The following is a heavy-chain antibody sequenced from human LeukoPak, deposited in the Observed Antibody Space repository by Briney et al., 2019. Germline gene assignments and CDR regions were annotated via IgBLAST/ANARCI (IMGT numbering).Heavy chain of an antibody. V-gene: IGHV4-59*08. CDR1: GFTFSSYS. J-gene: IGHJ3*01. D-gene: IGHD1-26*01. CDR3: ARRTTGSYYRWTFDF. Sequence: GSLRLSCAASGFTFSSYSMNWVRQAPGKGLEWIGYVYYDGNTNYNPSLKSRVTMSVDTSKNLFSLKLSSVTAADTAVFYCARRTTGSYYRWTFDFWGQGTMVTVSS. CDR2: VYYDGNT.